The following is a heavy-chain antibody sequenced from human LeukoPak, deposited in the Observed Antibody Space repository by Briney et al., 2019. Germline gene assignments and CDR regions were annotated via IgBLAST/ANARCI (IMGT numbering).Heavy chain of an antibody. Sequence: GGSLRLSCAASGFIFSSYAMSWVRQAPGKGLEWVSGISGSGGSTYYADSVKGRFTISRDNSKNTLYLQMNSLRAEDTAVYYCYGSGSYYHTWGQGTLVTVSS. D-gene: IGHD3-10*01. CDR1: GFIFSSYA. CDR2: ISGSGGST. CDR3: YGSGSYYHT. J-gene: IGHJ5*02. V-gene: IGHV3-23*01.